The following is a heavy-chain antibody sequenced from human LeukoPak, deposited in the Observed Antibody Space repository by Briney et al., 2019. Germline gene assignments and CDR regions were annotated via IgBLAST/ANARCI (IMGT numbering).Heavy chain of an antibody. CDR3: AADPYYDSSGYYSDWYFDL. J-gene: IGHJ2*01. Sequence: SVKVSCKASGFTFTSSAMQWVRQARGQRLEWIGWIVVGSGNTNYAQKFQERVTITRDMSTSTAYMELSSLRSEDTAVYYCAADPYYDSSGYYSDWYFDLWGRGTLVTVSS. D-gene: IGHD3-22*01. CDR1: GFTFTSSA. CDR2: IVVGSGNT. V-gene: IGHV1-58*02.